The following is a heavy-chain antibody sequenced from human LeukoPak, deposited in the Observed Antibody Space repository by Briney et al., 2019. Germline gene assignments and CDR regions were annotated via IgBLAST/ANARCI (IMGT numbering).Heavy chain of an antibody. Sequence: PGGSLRLSCAASGFTFNSAWMSWVRQAPGKGLEWVSAISGSGGSTYYADSVKGRLTISRDNSKNTLYLQMNSLRAEDTAVYYCANSFTELLWWGQGTLVTVSS. CDR1: GFTFNSAW. D-gene: IGHD3-10*01. CDR3: ANSFTELLW. J-gene: IGHJ4*02. CDR2: ISGSGGST. V-gene: IGHV3-23*01.